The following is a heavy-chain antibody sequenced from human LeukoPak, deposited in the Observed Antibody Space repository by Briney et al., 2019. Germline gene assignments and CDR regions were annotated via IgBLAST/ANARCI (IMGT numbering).Heavy chain of an antibody. D-gene: IGHD5-12*01. J-gene: IGHJ4*02. Sequence: SETLSLTCTVSGGSISSSSYYWAWIRQPPGKGLEWIGSMYYSGSTYYNPSLKSRVTISVETSKNQFSLKLRSVTAADTAVYYCARVTGYDWESFYDYWGQGILVTVSS. V-gene: IGHV4-39*07. CDR1: GGSISSSSYY. CDR2: MYYSGST. CDR3: ARVTGYDWESFYDY.